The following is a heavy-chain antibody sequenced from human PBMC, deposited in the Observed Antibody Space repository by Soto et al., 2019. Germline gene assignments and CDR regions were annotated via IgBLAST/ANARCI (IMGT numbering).Heavy chain of an antibody. CDR3: TRSVTGTIAHFDY. CDR1: GFTFSGSA. D-gene: IGHD1-7*01. V-gene: IGHV3-73*01. J-gene: IGHJ4*02. Sequence: GGSLRLSCAASGFTFSGSAMHWVRQASGKGLEWVGRIRSKSNSYATAYAASVKGRFTIPRDDSKNTAYLQMISLKTEDTAVYYCTRSVTGTIAHFDYWGQGTLVTVSS. CDR2: IRSKSNSYAT.